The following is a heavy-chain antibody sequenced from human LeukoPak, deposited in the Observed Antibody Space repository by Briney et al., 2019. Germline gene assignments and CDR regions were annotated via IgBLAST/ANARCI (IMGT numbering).Heavy chain of an antibody. CDR3: AREGYYYDSSGYSYYFDY. Sequence: GGSLRLSCAASGFTFSSYWMHWVRHAPGKGLLWVSRINSDGSRTSYADSVKGRFTTSRDNTKNTLYLQMNSLRAEDTAVYYCAREGYYYDSSGYSYYFDYWGQGTLVTVSS. V-gene: IGHV3-74*01. J-gene: IGHJ4*02. CDR1: GFTFSSYW. CDR2: INSDGSRT. D-gene: IGHD3-22*01.